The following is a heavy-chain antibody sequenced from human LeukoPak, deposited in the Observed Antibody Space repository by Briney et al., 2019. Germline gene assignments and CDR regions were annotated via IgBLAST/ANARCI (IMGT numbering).Heavy chain of an antibody. Sequence: GGSLRLSCAASGFTFSTYWMHWVRQVPGKGLVWVSRINSDGSRTTYADSVKGRFTISRDNAKNTLYLQMNSLRAEDTAVYYRARRSSAIPSYFDLWGRGTLVTVSS. J-gene: IGHJ2*01. CDR2: INSDGSRT. CDR1: GFTFSTYW. CDR3: ARRSSAIPSYFDL. D-gene: IGHD2-2*02. V-gene: IGHV3-74*01.